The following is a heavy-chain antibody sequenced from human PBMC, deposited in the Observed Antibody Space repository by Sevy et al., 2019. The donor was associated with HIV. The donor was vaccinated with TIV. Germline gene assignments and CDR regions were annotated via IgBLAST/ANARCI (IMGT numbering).Heavy chain of an antibody. D-gene: IGHD2-15*01. J-gene: IGHJ6*02. CDR1: GFIFSGYV. V-gene: IGHV3-23*01. Sequence: GGSLRLSCAASGFIFSGYVMSWVRQAPGKGLEWVSSIGGSGRYTYYADSVEGRFTISRDNSKNMLYLQMNSLRVADTAVYYCAKGYCSGGTCPRDYYYYGMDVWGQGTTVTVSS. CDR2: IGGSGRYT. CDR3: AKGYCSGGTCPRDYYYYGMDV.